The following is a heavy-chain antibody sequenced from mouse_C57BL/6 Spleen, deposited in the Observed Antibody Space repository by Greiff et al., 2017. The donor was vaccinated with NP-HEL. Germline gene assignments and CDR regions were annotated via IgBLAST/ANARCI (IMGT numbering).Heavy chain of an antibody. CDR3: ARPTGTRYFDV. J-gene: IGHJ1*03. D-gene: IGHD4-1*02. Sequence: DVKLQESGPGLVKPSQSLSLTCSVTGYSITSGYYWNWIRQFPGNKLEWMGYISYDGSNNYNPSLKNRISITRDTSKNQFFLKLNSVTTEDTATYYCARPTGTRYFDVWGTGTTVTVSS. V-gene: IGHV3-6*01. CDR1: GYSITSGYY. CDR2: ISYDGSN.